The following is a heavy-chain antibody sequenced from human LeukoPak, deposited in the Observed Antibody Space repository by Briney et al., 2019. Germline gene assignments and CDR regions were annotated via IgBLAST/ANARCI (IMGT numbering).Heavy chain of an antibody. CDR3: ATGGNWFDR. V-gene: IGHV3-15*01. CDR2: IKGETDGGTT. Sequence: GGSLRLSCAASGFTLTKAWMNWVRQAPGKGLEWVGRIKGETDGGTTDNTASVKGRFTISGDESKTTAYLQMNSLQSDDTGIYYCATGGNWFDRWGRGTLVVVSS. CDR1: GFTLTKAW. D-gene: IGHD3-16*01. J-gene: IGHJ5*02.